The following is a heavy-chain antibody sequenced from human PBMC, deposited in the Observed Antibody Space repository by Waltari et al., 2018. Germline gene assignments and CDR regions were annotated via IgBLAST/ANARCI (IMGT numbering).Heavy chain of an antibody. CDR1: GGSISSGGYY. CDR2: IYHSGRT. Sequence: QVQLQESGPGLVKPSQTLSLTCTVSGGSISSGGYYWSWIRQPPGKGLEWIGYIYHSGRTYYNPSLKSRVTISVDRSKNQFSLKLSSVTAADTAVYYCAGAAAGTRYYYYGMDVWGQGTTVTVSS. V-gene: IGHV4-31*03. J-gene: IGHJ6*02. CDR3: AGAAAGTRYYYYGMDV. D-gene: IGHD6-13*01.